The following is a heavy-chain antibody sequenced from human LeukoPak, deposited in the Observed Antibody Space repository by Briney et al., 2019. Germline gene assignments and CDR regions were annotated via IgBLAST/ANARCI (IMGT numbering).Heavy chain of an antibody. Sequence: PETLSLTCTVSGASVTSTNYFWAWIRQPPGKGLEWIGTIHYSGTTYYNPSLESRLTISVDTSKKQFSLRLNSVTAADTSVYFCARRDYDDNPPWHWGPGTLVTVSS. J-gene: IGHJ4*02. CDR1: GASVTSTNYF. CDR2: IHYSGTT. CDR3: ARRDYDDNPPWH. D-gene: IGHD4-23*01. V-gene: IGHV4-39*01.